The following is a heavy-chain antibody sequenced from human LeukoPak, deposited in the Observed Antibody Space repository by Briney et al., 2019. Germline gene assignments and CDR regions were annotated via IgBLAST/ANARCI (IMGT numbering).Heavy chain of an antibody. CDR3: ARHPGVSSSWYTRLEYYYYGMDV. Sequence: SVKLSCKASGYTFTSYDINWVRQATEQGLGWMGCMNPNSGNTGYAQKLQGRVTMTRNTSISTAYMELSSLRSEDTAVYYCARHPGVSSSWYTRLEYYYYGMDVWGQGTTVTVSS. V-gene: IGHV1-8*01. CDR2: MNPNSGNT. CDR1: GYTFTSYD. J-gene: IGHJ6*02. D-gene: IGHD6-13*01.